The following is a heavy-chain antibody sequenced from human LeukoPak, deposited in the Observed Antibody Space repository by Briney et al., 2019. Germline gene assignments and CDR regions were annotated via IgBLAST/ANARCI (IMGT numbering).Heavy chain of an antibody. CDR3: ATGIAAAGNNY. V-gene: IGHV3-66*01. CDR1: GFTVSSNY. J-gene: IGHJ4*02. CDR2: IYSGGST. Sequence: GGSLRLSCAASGFTVSSNYMSWVRQAPGKGLEWVSVIYSGGSTYYADSVKGRFTISRDDSKNTLYLQMNSLRAEDTAVYYCATGIAAAGNNYWGQGTLVTVSS. D-gene: IGHD6-13*01.